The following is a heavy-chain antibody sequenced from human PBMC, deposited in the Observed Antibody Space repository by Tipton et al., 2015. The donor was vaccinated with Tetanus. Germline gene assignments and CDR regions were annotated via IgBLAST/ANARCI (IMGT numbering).Heavy chain of an antibody. D-gene: IGHD2-2*01. CDR1: GGSFSGYD. CDR2: IYYSGST. CDR3: ARTSIPAADYCFDY. J-gene: IGHJ4*02. Sequence: LRLSCAVYGGSFSGYDWNWIRQPPGKGLEWIGSIYYSGSTYYNPSLKSRVTISVDTSKNQFSLKLSSVTAADTAVYYCARTSIPAADYCFDYWGQGTLVTVSS. V-gene: IGHV4-34*01.